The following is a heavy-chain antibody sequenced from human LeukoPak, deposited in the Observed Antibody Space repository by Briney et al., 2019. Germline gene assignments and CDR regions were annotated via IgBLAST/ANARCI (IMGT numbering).Heavy chain of an antibody. CDR1: GGSISSYY. V-gene: IGHV4-4*07. CDR2: IYTSGST. D-gene: IGHD3-22*01. J-gene: IGHJ4*02. Sequence: MASETLSLTCTVSGGSISSYYWSWIRQPAGKGLEWIGRIYTSGSTNYNPSLKSRVTMSVDTSKNQFSLKLSSVTAADTAVYYCARHGSYYYDSSGYYPFDYWGQGTLVTVSS. CDR3: ARHGSYYYDSSGYYPFDY.